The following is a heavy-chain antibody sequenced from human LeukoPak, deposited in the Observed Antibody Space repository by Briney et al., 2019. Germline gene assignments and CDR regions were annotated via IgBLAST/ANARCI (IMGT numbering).Heavy chain of an antibody. CDR1: GGTFSSYA. J-gene: IGHJ4*02. CDR3: ARDSSGYSSGWYRIDY. CDR2: IIPILDIA. V-gene: IGHV1-69*04. Sequence: SVKVSCKASGGTFSSYAISWVRQAPGQGLEWMGRIIPILDIANYAQKFQGRVTITADKSTSTAYMELSSLRSADMAVYYCARDSSGYSSGWYRIDYWGQGTLVTVSS. D-gene: IGHD6-19*01.